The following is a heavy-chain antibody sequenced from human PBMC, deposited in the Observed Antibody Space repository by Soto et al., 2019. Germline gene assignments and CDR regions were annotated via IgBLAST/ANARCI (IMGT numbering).Heavy chain of an antibody. J-gene: IGHJ6*02. D-gene: IGHD6-13*01. V-gene: IGHV1-69*13. CDR3: ARVLYSSSWYSEYYYYYGMDV. CDR2: ISPIIGNT. CDR1: GGTFSSYA. Sequence: SVKVSCKASGGTFSSYAISWVRQAPGQGLEWMGGISPIIGNTNYAQKLQGRVTMTADASTSTAYMELRSLRSDDTAVYYCARVLYSSSWYSEYYYYYGMDVWGQGTTVTVSS.